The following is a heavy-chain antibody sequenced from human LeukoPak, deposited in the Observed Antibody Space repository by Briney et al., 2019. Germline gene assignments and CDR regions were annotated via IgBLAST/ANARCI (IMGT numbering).Heavy chain of an antibody. CDR3: ARLGYCSGGSCYP. D-gene: IGHD2-15*01. V-gene: IGHV3-7*01. CDR1: GFTFSSIW. CDR2: INQDGNEK. Sequence: GGSLRLSCAASGFTFSSIWMSWVRQAPGKGLEWVANINQDGNEKYHVDSVKGRFTITRDNAKNSLYLQMNSLRDEDTAVYYCARLGYCSGGSCYPWGQGTLVTVSS. J-gene: IGHJ5*02.